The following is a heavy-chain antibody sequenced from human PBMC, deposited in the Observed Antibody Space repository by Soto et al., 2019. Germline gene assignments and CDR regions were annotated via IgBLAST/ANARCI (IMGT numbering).Heavy chain of an antibody. V-gene: IGHV3-30*03. J-gene: IGHJ4*02. CDR2: ISYDGSNK. D-gene: IGHD6-19*01. Sequence: GGSLRLSCAASGFTFSSYGMHWVRQAPGKGLEWVAVISYDGSNKYYADSVKGRFTISRDNSKNTLYLQMNSLRAEDTAVYYCLAVAGRNYFDYWGQGTLVTVSS. CDR1: GFTFSSYG. CDR3: LAVAGRNYFDY.